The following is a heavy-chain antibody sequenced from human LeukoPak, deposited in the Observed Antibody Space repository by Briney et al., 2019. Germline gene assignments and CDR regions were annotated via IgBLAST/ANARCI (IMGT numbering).Heavy chain of an antibody. V-gene: IGHV3-30-3*01. CDR2: ISYDGSNK. CDR3: AGDKRRTAAAGSGFDY. D-gene: IGHD6-13*01. J-gene: IGHJ4*02. CDR1: GFTFSSYA. Sequence: PGGSLRLSCAASGFTFSSYAMHWVRQAPGKGLEWVAVISYDGSNKYYADSVKGRFTISRDNSKNTLYLQMNSLRAEDTAVYYCAGDKRRTAAAGSGFDYWGQGTLVTVSS.